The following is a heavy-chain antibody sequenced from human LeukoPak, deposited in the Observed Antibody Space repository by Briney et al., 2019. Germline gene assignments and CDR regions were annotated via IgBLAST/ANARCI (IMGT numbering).Heavy chain of an antibody. V-gene: IGHV1-18*01. CDR1: GYTFTSYG. D-gene: IGHD3-10*01. CDR3: ARISSGLSGSVYAFDI. Sequence: ASVKVSCKASGYTFTSYGISWVRQAPRQGLEWMGWISAYNGNTNYAQKLQGRVTMTTDTSTSTAYMELRSLRSDDTAVYYCARISSGLSGSVYAFDIWGQGTMVTVSS. CDR2: ISAYNGNT. J-gene: IGHJ3*02.